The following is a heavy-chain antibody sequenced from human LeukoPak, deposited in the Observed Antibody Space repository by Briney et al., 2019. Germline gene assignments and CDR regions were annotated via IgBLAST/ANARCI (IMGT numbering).Heavy chain of an antibody. D-gene: IGHD3-22*01. J-gene: IGHJ4*02. Sequence: GGSLRLSCAASGFTFSSYAMSWVRQAPGKGLEWVSAISGSGGSTYYADSVKGRFTISRDNSKNTLYLQMNSLRAEDTAVYYCAKATYYYDSSGYYLSPVFDYWGQGTLVTVSS. CDR1: GFTFSSYA. CDR3: AKATYYYDSSGYYLSPVFDY. V-gene: IGHV3-23*01. CDR2: ISGSGGST.